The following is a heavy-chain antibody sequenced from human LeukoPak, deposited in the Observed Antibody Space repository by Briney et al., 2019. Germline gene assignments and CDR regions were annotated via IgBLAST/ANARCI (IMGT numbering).Heavy chain of an antibody. J-gene: IGHJ4*02. CDR2: IRRNTYGGTT. Sequence: GEALRLSCTPSGFTFGDNTKRWFPQAPGEGLEWIGFIRRNTYGGTTEYAASVKGRFTISRDDSKSIAYLQMNSLKTEDTAVYYCTRASAVVTQTFDYWGQGNLVTVSS. D-gene: IGHD2-21*02. CDR3: TRASAVVTQTFDY. V-gene: IGHV3-49*03. CDR1: GFTFGDNT.